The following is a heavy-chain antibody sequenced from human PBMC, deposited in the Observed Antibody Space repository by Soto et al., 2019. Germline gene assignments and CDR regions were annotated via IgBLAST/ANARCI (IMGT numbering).Heavy chain of an antibody. V-gene: IGHV1-46*01. J-gene: IGHJ5*02. CDR1: GYTLIYYY. CDR2: INPMGGST. CDR3: ARDLAAGDL. Sequence: ASVKVSCKASGYTLIYYYIHWVRQAPGQGLEWMAIINPMGGSTNYAQEFQGRVTLTSDTSTSTVYMELSSLRFEDTALFYCARDLAAGDLWGQGTLVTVSS. D-gene: IGHD6-13*01.